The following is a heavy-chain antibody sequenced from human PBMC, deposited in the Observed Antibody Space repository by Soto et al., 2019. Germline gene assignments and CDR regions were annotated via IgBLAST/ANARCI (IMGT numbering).Heavy chain of an antibody. V-gene: IGHV3-53*01. CDR2: IYSGGST. CDR3: ARASIAAAGYYFDY. Sequence: EVQLVESGGGLIQPGGSLRLSCAASGFTVSTNYMSWVRQAPGKGLEWVSVIYSGGSTYYADSVKGRFTISRDNSKNTVYLQRNSLGAEDTAVYYCARASIAAAGYYFDYWGQGTLVTVSS. D-gene: IGHD6-13*01. CDR1: GFTVSTNY. J-gene: IGHJ4*02.